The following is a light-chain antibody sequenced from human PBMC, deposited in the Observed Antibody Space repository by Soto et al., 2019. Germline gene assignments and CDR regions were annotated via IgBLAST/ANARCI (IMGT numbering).Light chain of an antibody. V-gene: IGKV1-39*01. CDR1: QSISSY. Sequence: DIQMTQSPSSLSASVGDRVTITCRASQSISSYLNWYQQKPGKAPKLLIYAASSLQSGVPSRFSGSGSGTDFTLPISSLQPEDFATYYCQQSYSTPPHFGGGTKVEIK. CDR3: QQSYSTPPH. CDR2: AAS. J-gene: IGKJ4*01.